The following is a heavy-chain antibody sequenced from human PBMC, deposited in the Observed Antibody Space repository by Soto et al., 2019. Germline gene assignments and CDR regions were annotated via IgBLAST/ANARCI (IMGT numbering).Heavy chain of an antibody. CDR3: ARRYGDYFDY. V-gene: IGHV4-59*08. J-gene: IGHJ4*02. Sequence: PSETLSLTYTVSGGSISSYYWSWIRQPPGKGLEWIGYIYYSGSTNYNPSLKSRVTISVDTSKNQFSLKLSSVTAADTAVYYCARRYGDYFDYWGQGTLVTVS. D-gene: IGHD4-17*01. CDR2: IYYSGST. CDR1: GGSISSYY.